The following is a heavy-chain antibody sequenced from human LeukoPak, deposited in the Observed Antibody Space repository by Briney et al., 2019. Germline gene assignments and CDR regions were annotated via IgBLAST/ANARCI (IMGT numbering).Heavy chain of an antibody. D-gene: IGHD2-15*01. CDR1: GGSFSGYY. Sequence: PSETLSLTCTVYGGSFSGYYWSWIRQPPGKGLEWIGEINHSGSTNYNPSLKSRVTISVDTSKNQFSLKLSSVTAADTAVYYCARAGYCSGGSCQENLDYWGQGTLVTVSS. CDR2: INHSGST. CDR3: ARAGYCSGGSCQENLDY. V-gene: IGHV4-34*01. J-gene: IGHJ4*02.